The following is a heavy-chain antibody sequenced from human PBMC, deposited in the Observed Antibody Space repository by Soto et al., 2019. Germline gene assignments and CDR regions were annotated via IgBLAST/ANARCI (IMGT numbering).Heavy chain of an antibody. V-gene: IGHV3-33*01. CDR2: IWYNGRNK. CDR1: GLSFSTYG. D-gene: IGHD3-16*01. CDR3: ARGGRNSYGMDV. Sequence: QVQLVESGGGVVQPGGSLRLSCVASGLSFSTYGMHWVRQAPDKGLEWVANIWYNGRNKYYADSVKGRFTISRDNSKNTVYLQMDSLRADDTAVYYCARGGRNSYGMDVWGQGTTVTVSS. J-gene: IGHJ6*02.